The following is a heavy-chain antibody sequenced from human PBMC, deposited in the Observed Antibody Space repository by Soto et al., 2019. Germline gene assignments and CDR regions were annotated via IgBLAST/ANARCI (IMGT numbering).Heavy chain of an antibody. CDR3: AKEWSPRAGPRGLFDY. CDR2: ISGSGGST. Sequence: EVQLLESGGGLVQPGGSLRLSCAASGFTFSSYAMSWVRQAPGKGLEWVSAISGSGGSTYYADSVKGRFTISRDNSKNTLSLQMNSLRAEDTAVYYCAKEWSPRAGPRGLFDYWGQGTLVTVSS. CDR1: GFTFSSYA. D-gene: IGHD1-1*01. J-gene: IGHJ4*02. V-gene: IGHV3-23*01.